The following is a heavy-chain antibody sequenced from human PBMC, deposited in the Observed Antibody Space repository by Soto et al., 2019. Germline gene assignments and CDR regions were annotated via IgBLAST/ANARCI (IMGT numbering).Heavy chain of an antibody. CDR3: ARDRGAGYYGMDV. J-gene: IGHJ6*02. V-gene: IGHV1-2*02. CDR1: GYTFTVYY. D-gene: IGHD3-16*01. Sequence: QVQLVQSGAEVEKPGASVKVSCKASGYTFTVYYMHWVRQAPGQGLEWMGWINPNSGDTKYAERFQGRVTMTRDTSISTAYMELSRLRSDDMAVYYCARDRGAGYYGMDVWGQGTTVTVS. CDR2: INPNSGDT.